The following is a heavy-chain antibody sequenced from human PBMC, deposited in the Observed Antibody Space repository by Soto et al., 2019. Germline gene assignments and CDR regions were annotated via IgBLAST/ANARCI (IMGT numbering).Heavy chain of an antibody. CDR3: ARPVKTSGWYFGAFDI. D-gene: IGHD6-19*01. V-gene: IGHV4-39*01. Sequence: QLQLQESGPGLVKPSETLSLTCTVSGGSISSSSYYWGWIRQPPGKGLEWIGSIYYSGSTYYNPSLKSRVTISVDTSKNPFSLKLSSVTAADTAVYYCARPVKTSGWYFGAFDIWGQGTMVTVSS. CDR1: GGSISSSSYY. CDR2: IYYSGST. J-gene: IGHJ3*02.